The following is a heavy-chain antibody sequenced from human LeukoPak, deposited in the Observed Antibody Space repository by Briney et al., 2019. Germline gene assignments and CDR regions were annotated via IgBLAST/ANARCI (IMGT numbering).Heavy chain of an antibody. CDR1: GYTFTGYY. J-gene: IGHJ3*02. CDR3: ATRGESRAFDI. CDR2: INSNSGGT. Sequence: ASVKVSCKASGYTFTGYYMHWVRQAPGQGLEWMGWINSNSGGTNYAQKFQGRVTMTRDTSISTAYMELSRLRSDDTAVYYCATRGESRAFDIWGQGTMVTVSS. D-gene: IGHD3-16*01. V-gene: IGHV1-2*02.